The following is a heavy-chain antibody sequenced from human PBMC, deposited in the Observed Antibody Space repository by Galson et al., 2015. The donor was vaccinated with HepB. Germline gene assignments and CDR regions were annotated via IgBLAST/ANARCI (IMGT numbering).Heavy chain of an antibody. Sequence: SLRLSCAASGFTFKTHSMNWVRQAPGKGLEWVSYISSSSSAIYYADSVKGRFTIFRDNAKNSLYLQMNSLRNADTAVYYCARDLPWSFRGYGMDVWGHGTTVTVSS. V-gene: IGHV3-48*02. CDR1: GFTFKTHS. CDR3: ARDLPWSFRGYGMDV. CDR2: ISSSSSAI. D-gene: IGHD2-21*01. J-gene: IGHJ6*02.